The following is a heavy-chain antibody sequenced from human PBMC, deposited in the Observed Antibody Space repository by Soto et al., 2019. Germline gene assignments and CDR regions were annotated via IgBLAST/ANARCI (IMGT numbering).Heavy chain of an antibody. V-gene: IGHV3-33*01. CDR3: AREGNWDFDY. J-gene: IGHJ4*02. D-gene: IGHD1-1*01. Sequence: QVQLVESGGGVVQPGRSLRLSCAASGFTFSSYGMHWVRQAPGKGLEWVAVIWYDGSNKYYADSVKGRFTISRDNSKNTPYLQMNSLRAEDTAVYYCAREGNWDFDYWGQGTLVTVSS. CDR2: IWYDGSNK. CDR1: GFTFSSYG.